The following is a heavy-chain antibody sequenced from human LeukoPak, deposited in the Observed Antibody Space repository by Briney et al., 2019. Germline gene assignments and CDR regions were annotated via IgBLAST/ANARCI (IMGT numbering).Heavy chain of an antibody. D-gene: IGHD3-22*01. Sequence: GGSLRLSCAASGFTFSNAWMSWVRQAPGKGLEWVGRIKSKTDGGTTDYAAPVKGRFTISRDDSKNTLYLQMNSLKTEDTAVYYCTTDRGYYYDSSGYYAAFDIWGQGTMVTVSS. V-gene: IGHV3-15*01. CDR2: IKSKTDGGTT. J-gene: IGHJ3*02. CDR3: TTDRGYYYDSSGYYAAFDI. CDR1: GFTFSNAW.